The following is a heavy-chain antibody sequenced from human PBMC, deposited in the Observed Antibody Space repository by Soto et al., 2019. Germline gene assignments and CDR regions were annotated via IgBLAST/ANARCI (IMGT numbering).Heavy chain of an antibody. CDR1: GYTLTELS. CDR2: VDPEDGET. CDR3: ATGRYCSSTSCYTRGYGMDV. J-gene: IGHJ6*02. V-gene: IGHV1-24*01. Sequence: QVQLVQSGAEVKKPGASVKVSCKVSGYTLTELSMHWVRQAPGKGLEWMCVVDPEDGETIYAQKFQGTVTMNEDTSTDTAYMELSSLRSEDTAVYYCATGRYCSSTSCYTRGYGMDVWGQGTMVTVSS. D-gene: IGHD2-2*02.